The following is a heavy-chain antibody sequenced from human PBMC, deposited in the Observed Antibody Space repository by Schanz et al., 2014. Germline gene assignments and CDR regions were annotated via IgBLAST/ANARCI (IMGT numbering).Heavy chain of an antibody. CDR1: GFSFSDHA. CDR2: IWYDGSNK. J-gene: IGHJ4*02. Sequence: VELVESGGGLVQPGGSLRLSCAASGFSFSDHAMDWVRQAAGKGLEWVAVIWYDGSNKYYADSVKGRFTISRDNSKNTLFLQMNSLRAEDTAVYYCARIGGSVFDYWAQGTLVTVSS. CDR3: ARIGGSVFDY. D-gene: IGHD3-10*01. V-gene: IGHV3-33*08.